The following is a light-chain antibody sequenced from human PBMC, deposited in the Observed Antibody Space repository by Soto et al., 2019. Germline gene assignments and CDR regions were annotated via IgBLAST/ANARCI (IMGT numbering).Light chain of an antibody. CDR1: ESVSRN. CDR3: QQSWHWPLT. CDR2: GAS. V-gene: IGKV3-15*01. J-gene: IGKJ1*01. Sequence: EIVVTQSPVTLSVSPGERVTLSCRSSESVSRNLAWYQQKPGQTPRLLIYGASTRATGVPARFSGSGSGTDFILAITSLQSEDFAVYYCQQSWHWPLTFGQGTRVEV.